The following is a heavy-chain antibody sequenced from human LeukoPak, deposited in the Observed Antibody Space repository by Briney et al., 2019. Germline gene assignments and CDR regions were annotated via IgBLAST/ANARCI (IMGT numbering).Heavy chain of an antibody. V-gene: IGHV3-7*01. D-gene: IGHD3-16*01. CDR2: IKQDSSSK. J-gene: IGHJ3*02. Sequence: GGSLRLSCAASGFTISNYWMTWVRQAPGKGLEWVANIKQDSSSKYYADSVKGRFTISRDNADNSLYLQMNSLRAEDTAVYYCAKFYTNPGHALDIWGQGTMVTVSS. CDR1: GFTISNYW. CDR3: AKFYTNPGHALDI.